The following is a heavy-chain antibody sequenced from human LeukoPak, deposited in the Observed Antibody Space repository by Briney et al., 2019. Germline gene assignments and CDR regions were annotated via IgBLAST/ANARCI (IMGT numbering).Heavy chain of an antibody. Sequence: TLSLTCIVSGGSVSSGGYYWSWIRQPPGKALEWLALIDWDDDKYYSTSLKTRLTISKDTSKNQVVLTMTNMDPVDTATYYCAASGYYSRNWFDPWGQGTLVTVSS. CDR3: AASGYYSRNWFDP. D-gene: IGHD3-22*01. J-gene: IGHJ5*02. CDR1: GGSVSSGGYY. CDR2: IDWDDDK. V-gene: IGHV2-70*01.